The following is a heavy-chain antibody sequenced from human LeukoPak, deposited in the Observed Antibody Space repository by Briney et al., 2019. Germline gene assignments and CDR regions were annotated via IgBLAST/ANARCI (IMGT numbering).Heavy chain of an antibody. D-gene: IGHD6-13*01. Sequence: PSETLSLTCTVPGGSVTSGDYYWTWIRQQPGKGLEWIGYIYYSGDTYYNPSLKSRLTMSVDTSKSQFSLKLRSLTAADTAMYYCAREGAAAGTPRAFDLWGQGTMVTVSS. V-gene: IGHV4-31*03. J-gene: IGHJ3*01. CDR3: AREGAAAGTPRAFDL. CDR2: IYYSGDT. CDR1: GGSVTSGDYY.